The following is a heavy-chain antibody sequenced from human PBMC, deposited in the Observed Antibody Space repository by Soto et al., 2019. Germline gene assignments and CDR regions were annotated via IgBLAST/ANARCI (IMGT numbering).Heavy chain of an antibody. J-gene: IGHJ4*02. V-gene: IGHV4-59*01. CDR2: IYDIGSF. CDR3: ARLREGDGLPHVW. D-gene: IGHD3-16*01. Sequence: XASLCLTCTVSRGSIRRYQWSWMRQSPGKGLEWIGYIYDIGSFNYNRSLKSRGTISLDTSKNQFSLKLYSVTAADTAVYYCARLREGDGLPHVWWGQGTLVTVSS. CDR1: RGSIRRYQ.